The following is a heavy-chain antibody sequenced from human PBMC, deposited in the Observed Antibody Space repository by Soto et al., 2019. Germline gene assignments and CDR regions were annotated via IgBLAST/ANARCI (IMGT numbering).Heavy chain of an antibody. CDR1: GGSISSYY. J-gene: IGHJ3*02. CDR2: IYYSGST. V-gene: IGHV4-59*12. D-gene: IGHD3-10*01. CDR3: ARGGITMVRGANNCAFDI. Sequence: SETLSLTCTVSGGSISSYYWSWIRQPPGKGLEWIGYIYYSGSTNYNPSLKSRVTISVDTSKNQFSLKLSSVTAADTAVYYCARGGITMVRGANNCAFDIWGEGTMVTVS.